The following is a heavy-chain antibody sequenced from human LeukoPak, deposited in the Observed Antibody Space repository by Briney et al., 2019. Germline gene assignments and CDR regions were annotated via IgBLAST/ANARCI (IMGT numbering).Heavy chain of an antibody. V-gene: IGHV2-5*01. CDR1: GVSLSTSGVG. CDR2: IYSNDDK. J-gene: IGHJ5*02. CDR3: AHRRTTETGVRFDP. Sequence: SGPTPVKPTQTITLTCTFSGVSLSTSGVGVGWIRQPTGKAPARLALIYSNDDKRYSPSLKSRLTITKDTSKNQVVLTMTNMDPVDTATYYCAHRRTTETGVRFDPWGQGTLVTVSS. D-gene: IGHD2/OR15-2a*01.